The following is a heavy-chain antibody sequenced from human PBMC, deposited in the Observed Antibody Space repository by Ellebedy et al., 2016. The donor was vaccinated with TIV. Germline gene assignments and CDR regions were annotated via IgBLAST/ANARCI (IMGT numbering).Heavy chain of an antibody. CDR3: ARDVTGIRGFGY. D-gene: IGHD1-1*01. V-gene: IGHV3-11*01. Sequence: GESLKISCAASGFTFSHYYMNWIRQAPGKGLEWLSYLSDSGSAILYADSVRGRFTISRDNAKNSLYLEMNNLRADDTAVYYCARDVTGIRGFGYWGQGTLVTVS. CDR2: LSDSGSAI. CDR1: GFTFSHYY. J-gene: IGHJ4*02.